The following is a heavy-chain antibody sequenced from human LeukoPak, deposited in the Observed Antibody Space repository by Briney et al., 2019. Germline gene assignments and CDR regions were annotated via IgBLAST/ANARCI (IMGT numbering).Heavy chain of an antibody. V-gene: IGHV4-34*01. CDR1: GGSFSGYY. D-gene: IGHD3-10*01. J-gene: IGHJ4*02. CDR2: INHSGST. Sequence: PSETLSLTCAVYGGSFSGYYWSWIRQPPGKGLEWIGEINHSGSTNYNPSLKSRVTISVDKSKNQFSLKLSSVTAADTAVYYCAREAAKNYYGSGSYYSSGLSWGQGTLVTVSS. CDR3: AREAAKNYYGSGSYYSSGLS.